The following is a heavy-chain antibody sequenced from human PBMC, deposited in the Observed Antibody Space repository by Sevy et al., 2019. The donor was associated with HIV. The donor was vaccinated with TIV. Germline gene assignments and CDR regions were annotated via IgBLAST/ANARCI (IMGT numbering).Heavy chain of an antibody. V-gene: IGHV3-30*18. CDR2: ISYDGSNK. J-gene: IGHJ6*02. CDR1: GFTFSSYG. D-gene: IGHD4-17*01. CDR3: AKDTSDYGDYGGTYYFGMDV. Sequence: GGSLRLSCAASGFTFSSYGMHWVRQAPGKGLEWVAVISYDGSNKYYADSVKGRFTISRDNSKNTLYLQMNSLRAEDTDVYYCAKDTSDYGDYGGTYYFGMDVWGQGTTVTVSS.